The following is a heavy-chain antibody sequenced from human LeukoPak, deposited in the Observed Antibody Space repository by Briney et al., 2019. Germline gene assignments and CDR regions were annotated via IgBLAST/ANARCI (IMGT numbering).Heavy chain of an antibody. CDR1: GGSISSYY. V-gene: IGHV4-59*01. CDR2: IYYSGST. CDR3: AREEWRDAFDI. Sequence: SETLSLTCTVSGGSISSYYWSWIRQPPGKGLEWIGYIYYSGSTNYNPSLKSRVTISVDTSKNQFSLKLSSVTAADTAVYYCAREEWRDAFDIWGQGTMVTVS. D-gene: IGHD3-3*01. J-gene: IGHJ3*02.